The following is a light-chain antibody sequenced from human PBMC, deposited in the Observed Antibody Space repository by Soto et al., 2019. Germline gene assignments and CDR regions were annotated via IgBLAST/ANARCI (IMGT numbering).Light chain of an antibody. V-gene: IGKV1-5*01. CDR2: DAS. CDR3: QQDHSYWT. J-gene: IGKJ1*01. Sequence: DFQMTQSPSTLSASVGDRVTITCRASQNIRSRLAWFQQKPGKAPKLLIYDASSLDSGVPQRLSGSGAGTEFTLPISSLQTDDFSTYYCQQDHSYWTFGQGTKVE. CDR1: QNIRSR.